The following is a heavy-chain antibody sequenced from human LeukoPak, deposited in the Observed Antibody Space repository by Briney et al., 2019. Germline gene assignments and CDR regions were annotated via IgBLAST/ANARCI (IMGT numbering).Heavy chain of an antibody. Sequence: QPGGSLRLSCAASGFTFSSSAMSWVRQAPGKGLEWVSAISGSGGSTSYADSVKGRFTISRDNSKNTLYLQMNSLRAEGTAVYYCAELGITMIGGVWGKGTTVTISS. CDR1: GFTFSSSA. V-gene: IGHV3-23*01. CDR3: AELGITMIGGV. CDR2: ISGSGGST. J-gene: IGHJ6*04. D-gene: IGHD3-10*02.